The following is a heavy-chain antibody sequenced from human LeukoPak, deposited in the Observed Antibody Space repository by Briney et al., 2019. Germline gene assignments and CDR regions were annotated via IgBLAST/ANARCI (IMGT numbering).Heavy chain of an antibody. V-gene: IGHV3-21*01. J-gene: IGHJ4*02. D-gene: IGHD3-22*01. CDR1: GFTFSSYS. CDR2: ISSSSSYI. CDR3: ARDSVVAIVFDY. Sequence: GGSLRLSCAASGFTFSSYSMNWVRQAPGKGLEWVSAISSSSSYIYYADSVKGRFTISRDNAKNSLYLQMNSLRAEDTAVYYCARDSVVAIVFDYWGQGTLLTVSS.